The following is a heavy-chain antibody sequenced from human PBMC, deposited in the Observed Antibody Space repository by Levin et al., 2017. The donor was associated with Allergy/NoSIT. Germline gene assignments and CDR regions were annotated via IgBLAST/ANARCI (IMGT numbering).Heavy chain of an antibody. Sequence: LRLSCAVSGGSISSGGYSWSRIRQPPGKGLEWIGNIYLSGSTNDNPSLKIRVTMSVDRSKNQFSLKLSYVTAADTAVYYCARVAGYSYGYYFDYWGPGTLVTVSS. J-gene: IGHJ4*02. D-gene: IGHD5-18*01. CDR3: ARVAGYSYGYYFDY. CDR2: IYLSGST. CDR1: GGSISSGGYS. V-gene: IGHV4-30-2*01.